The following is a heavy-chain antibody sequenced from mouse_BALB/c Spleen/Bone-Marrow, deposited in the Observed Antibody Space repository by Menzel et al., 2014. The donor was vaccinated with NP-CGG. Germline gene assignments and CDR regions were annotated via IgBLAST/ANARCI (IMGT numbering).Heavy chain of an antibody. CDR3: TIRYYAMDY. Sequence: QVQLKESGAELARPGASVKMSCQASGYTFTRYTMHWEKKRPGQGLEWIGYIIPNSGYSNYNQKFKDKATLTADKSSNTAYMQLSSLTSEDSAVYYCTIRYYAMDYWGQGTSVTVSS. CDR1: GYTFTRYT. CDR2: IIPNSGYS. D-gene: IGHD1-1*01. V-gene: IGHV1-4*01. J-gene: IGHJ4*01.